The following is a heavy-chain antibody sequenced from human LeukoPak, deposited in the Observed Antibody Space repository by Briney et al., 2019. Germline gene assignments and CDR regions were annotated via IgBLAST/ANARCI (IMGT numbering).Heavy chain of an antibody. J-gene: IGHJ4*02. D-gene: IGHD7-27*01. CDR3: ARIRNWGTYYFDY. V-gene: IGHV4-59*01. Sequence: SETLSLTCSVSGYSISSGYYWSWIRQPPGKGLEWIGYIYYSGSTNYNPSLKSRVTISVDTSKNQFSLKLSSVTAADTAVYYCARIRNWGTYYFDYWGQGTLVTVSS. CDR2: IYYSGST. CDR1: GYSISSGYY.